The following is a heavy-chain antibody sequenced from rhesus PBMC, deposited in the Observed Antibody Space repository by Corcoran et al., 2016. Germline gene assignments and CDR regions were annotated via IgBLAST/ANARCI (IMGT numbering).Heavy chain of an antibody. J-gene: IGHJ4*01. CDR3: ARGGSGLEASAGDY. CDR2: IYWDDNK. V-gene: IGHV2S1*01. Sequence: QVTLKESGPAVVKPTQTLTLTCTFSGFSLSTSGMGVGWIRQPPGKALEWLTSIYWDDNKYQRTSRKSRLSISKDTYKNQVVLTMTNMDPVDTATYYCARGGSGLEASAGDYWGQGVLVTVSS. CDR1: GFSLSTSGMG. D-gene: IGHD2-39*01.